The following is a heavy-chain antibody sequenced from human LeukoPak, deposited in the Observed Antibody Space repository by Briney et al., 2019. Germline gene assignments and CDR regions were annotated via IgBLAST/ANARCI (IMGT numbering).Heavy chain of an antibody. CDR2: ISAYNGDT. V-gene: IGHV1-18*01. CDR1: GYTFTSYG. D-gene: IGHD4-17*01. CDR3: ARTPVGFNTVTPTDVRY. Sequence: ASVKVSCKASGYTFTSYGFSWVRQAPGQGLEWMGWISAYNGDTNYAQKFQGRVTMTTEKSTTTAYMELRSLRSDDTAMYYCARTPVGFNTVTPTDVRYWGQGTLVTVSS. J-gene: IGHJ4*02.